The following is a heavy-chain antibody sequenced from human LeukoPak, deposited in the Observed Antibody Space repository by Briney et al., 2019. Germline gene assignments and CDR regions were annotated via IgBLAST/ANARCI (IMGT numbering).Heavy chain of an antibody. Sequence: PSETLSLTCAVSGGSISSGGYSWSWIRQPPGKGLEWIGYIYHSGSTYYNPSLKSRVTISVDRSKNQFSLKLSSVTAADTAVYYCARAPVSIPGSANYGMDVWGKGTTVTVSS. CDR3: ARAPVSIPGSANYGMDV. V-gene: IGHV4-30-2*01. J-gene: IGHJ6*04. CDR1: GGSISSGGYS. CDR2: IYHSGST. D-gene: IGHD3-10*01.